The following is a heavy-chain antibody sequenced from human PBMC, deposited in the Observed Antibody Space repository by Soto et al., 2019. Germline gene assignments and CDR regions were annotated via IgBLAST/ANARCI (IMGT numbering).Heavy chain of an antibody. CDR3: ARIGSCALNFVH. CDR2: IWSDGTNK. J-gene: IGHJ4*02. V-gene: IGHV3-33*01. CDR1: GFTFSTYY. D-gene: IGHD2-2*01. Sequence: GSLRLSWAASGFTFSTYYSHWVFQGPGKGLEWVAVIWSDGTNKYYADSVKGRFTISRDNSKNTLYLQMNNLRVEDTAVYYCARIGSCALNFVHSCQGTLVTVSS.